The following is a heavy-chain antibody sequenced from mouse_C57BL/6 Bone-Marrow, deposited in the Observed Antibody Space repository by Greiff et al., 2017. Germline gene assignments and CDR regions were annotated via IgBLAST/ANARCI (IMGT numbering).Heavy chain of an antibody. J-gene: IGHJ2*01. Sequence: QVQLQQSGAELVRPGASVTLSCKASGYTFTDYEMHWVKQTPVHGLEWIGAIDPETGGTAYNQKFKGKAILTADKSSSTAYMELRSVTSEDSAVYYCTRDGRYFDYWGQGTTLTVSS. CDR3: TRDGRYFDY. V-gene: IGHV1-15*01. CDR1: GYTFTDYE. D-gene: IGHD2-3*01. CDR2: IDPETGGT.